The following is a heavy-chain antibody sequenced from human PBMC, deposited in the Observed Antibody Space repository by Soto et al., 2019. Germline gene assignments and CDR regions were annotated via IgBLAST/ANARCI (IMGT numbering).Heavy chain of an antibody. CDR2: ISYDGSNK. CDR3: AREIEDYGDYWYYFDY. D-gene: IGHD4-17*01. J-gene: IGHJ4*02. V-gene: IGHV3-30-3*01. Sequence: QVQLVESGGGVVQPGRSLRLSCAASGFTFSSYAMHWVRQAPGKGLEWVAVISYDGSNKYYADSVKGRFTISRDTSKNTLYLQMNSLRAEDTAVYYCAREIEDYGDYWYYFDYWGQGTLVTVSS. CDR1: GFTFSSYA.